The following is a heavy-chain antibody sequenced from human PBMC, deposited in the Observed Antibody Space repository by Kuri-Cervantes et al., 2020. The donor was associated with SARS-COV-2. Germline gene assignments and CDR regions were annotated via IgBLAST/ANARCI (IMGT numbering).Heavy chain of an antibody. CDR1: GFTFSSYS. J-gene: IGHJ6*02. D-gene: IGHD3-9*01. Sequence: GESLKISCAASGFTFSSYSMNWVRQAPGKGLEWVSYISSSSSTIYYADSVKGRFTISRDNAKNSLYLQMNSLRDEDTAVYYCARDGIITISYYYYYGMDVWGQGTPVTVSS. CDR2: ISSSSSTI. CDR3: ARDGIITISYYYYYGMDV. V-gene: IGHV3-48*02.